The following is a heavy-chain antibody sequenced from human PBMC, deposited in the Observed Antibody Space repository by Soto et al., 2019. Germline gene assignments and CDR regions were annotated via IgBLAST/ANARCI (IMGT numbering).Heavy chain of an antibody. Sequence: GGSLRLSCAASGFTFSSYAMDGVRQAPGKGLEWVAVISYDGSNKYYADSVKGRFTISRDNSKNTLYLQMNSLRAEDTAVYYCASGPSIAAANYYYYGMDVWGQGTTVTVS. J-gene: IGHJ6*02. D-gene: IGHD6-13*01. V-gene: IGHV3-30-3*01. CDR3: ASGPSIAAANYYYYGMDV. CDR1: GFTFSSYA. CDR2: ISYDGSNK.